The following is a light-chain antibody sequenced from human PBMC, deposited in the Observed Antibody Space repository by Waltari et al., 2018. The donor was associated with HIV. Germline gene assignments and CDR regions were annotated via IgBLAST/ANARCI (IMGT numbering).Light chain of an antibody. Sequence: DIVMTQSPDSLAVSLGERATIKCKSSQTVFYSSNNKNDLSWYQQKAGQPPKLIIYWASSRQSGVPDRFSGSGSGTDFTLTISSLQAEDVAVYFCQQTYTIPPTFGGGTKVEIK. CDR2: WAS. CDR1: QTVFYSSNNKND. J-gene: IGKJ4*01. V-gene: IGKV4-1*01. CDR3: QQTYTIPPT.